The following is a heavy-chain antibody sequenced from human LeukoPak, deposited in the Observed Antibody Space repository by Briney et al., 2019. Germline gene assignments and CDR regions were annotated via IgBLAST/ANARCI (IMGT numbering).Heavy chain of an antibody. CDR1: GFTFSTYA. CDR2: ISGSGGST. D-gene: IGHD3-22*01. CDR3: AKVVTYYYDNDALDI. J-gene: IGHJ3*02. Sequence: GGSLRLSCTASGFTFSTYAMSWVRQAPGKGLEWVSAISGSGGSTYYADSVKGRFTISRDNSKNTVYLQMNSLRAEDTAVYYCAKVVTYYYDNDALDIWGQGTMVTVSS. V-gene: IGHV3-23*01.